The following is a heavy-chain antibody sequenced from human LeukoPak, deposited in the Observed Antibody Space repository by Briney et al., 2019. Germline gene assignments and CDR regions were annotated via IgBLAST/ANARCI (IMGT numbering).Heavy chain of an antibody. J-gene: IGHJ5*02. V-gene: IGHV1-2*02. CDR1: GYTFTDYY. D-gene: IGHD5-12*01. Sequence: ASVKVSCKASGYTFTDYYIHWVRQAPGQGLEWMGWINPNSGGTKCAQKFQGRVTMTTGTSISTAYMEMSRLTSDDTAVYYCARDAHNGYEFHDWFDPWGQGALVTVSS. CDR3: ARDAHNGYEFHDWFDP. CDR2: INPNSGGT.